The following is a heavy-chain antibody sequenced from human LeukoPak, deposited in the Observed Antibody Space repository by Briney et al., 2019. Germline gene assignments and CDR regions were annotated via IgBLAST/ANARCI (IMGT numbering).Heavy chain of an antibody. V-gene: IGHV3-23*01. D-gene: IGHD5-18*01. Sequence: GGSLRLSCAASGFTFSNYGLSWVRQAPGKGLEWVSGITGSGGSTYYADSVKGRFTISRDNSKNTLYLQMNSLRAEDTALYYCAQDRAYIQFYFWGQGTLVTVSS. CDR2: ITGSGGST. J-gene: IGHJ4*02. CDR3: AQDRAYIQFYF. CDR1: GFTFSNYG.